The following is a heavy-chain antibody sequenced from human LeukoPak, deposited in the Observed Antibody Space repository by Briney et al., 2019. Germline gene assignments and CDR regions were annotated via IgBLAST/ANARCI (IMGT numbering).Heavy chain of an antibody. D-gene: IGHD3-10*01. CDR2: INHSGST. CDR1: GGSFSGYY. J-gene: IGHJ3*02. V-gene: IGHV4-34*01. CDR3: ARLGVHDAFDI. Sequence: SETLSLTCAVYGGSFSGYYWSWIRQPSGKGLEWIGEINHSGSTNYNPSLKSRVTISVDTSKNQFSLKLSSVTAADTAVYYCARLGVHDAFDIWGQGTMVTVSS.